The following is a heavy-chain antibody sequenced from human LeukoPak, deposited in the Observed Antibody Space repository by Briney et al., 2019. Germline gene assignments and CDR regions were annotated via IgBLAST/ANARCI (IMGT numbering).Heavy chain of an antibody. Sequence: GGSLRLSCAASGFTFSSFAMSWVRQAPGRGLEWVSTITGVDGTTYYADSVRGRFTISRDNSKNTLYLQMNSLRAEDTAVYSCAKDWATSGYYSTDYWGQGTLVTVSS. CDR2: ITGVDGTT. CDR3: AKDWATSGYYSTDY. CDR1: GFTFSSFA. J-gene: IGHJ4*02. D-gene: IGHD3-22*01. V-gene: IGHV3-23*01.